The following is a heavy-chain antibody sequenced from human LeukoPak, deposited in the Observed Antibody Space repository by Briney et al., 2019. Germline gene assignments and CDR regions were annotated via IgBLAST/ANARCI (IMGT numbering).Heavy chain of an antibody. CDR3: AKDFWSGYYPNY. D-gene: IGHD3-3*01. Sequence: GGSLRLSCAASGFTFSNYAMSWVRQAPGKGLEWVSGSGSGGSTYYADSVKGRLTISRDNSKKTLYLQMNSLRAEDTAVYYCAKDFWSGYYPNYWGQGTLVTVSP. CDR1: GFTFSNYA. J-gene: IGHJ4*02. V-gene: IGHV3-23*01. CDR2: SGSGGST.